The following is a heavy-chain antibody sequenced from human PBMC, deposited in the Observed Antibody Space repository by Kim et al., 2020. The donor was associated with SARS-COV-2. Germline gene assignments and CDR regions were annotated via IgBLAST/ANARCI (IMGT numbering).Heavy chain of an antibody. D-gene: IGHD2-15*01. CDR1: GYTFTSYA. CDR3: ARDLSSLKYCSGGSCHYYYYGMDV. CDR2: INTNTGNP. J-gene: IGHJ6*02. V-gene: IGHV7-4-1*02. Sequence: ASVKVSCKASGYTFTSYAMNWVRQAPGQGLEWMGWINTNTGNPTYAQGFTGRFVFSLDTSVSTAYLQISSLKAEDTAVYYCARDLSSLKYCSGGSCHYYYYGMDVWGPGTTVTVSS.